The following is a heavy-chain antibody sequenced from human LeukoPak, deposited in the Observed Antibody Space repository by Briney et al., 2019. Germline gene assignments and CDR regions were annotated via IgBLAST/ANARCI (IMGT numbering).Heavy chain of an antibody. D-gene: IGHD2-8*01. Sequence: GGSLRLSCAASGFTFSSYAMSWVRQAPGKGLEWVSAISGSGGSTYYADSVKGRFTISRDNAKNSLHLQMNSLRAEDTAVYYCAKDQRSYNGVEVYHDAFDIWGQGTMVTVSS. CDR1: GFTFSSYA. CDR3: AKDQRSYNGVEVYHDAFDI. CDR2: ISGSGGST. J-gene: IGHJ3*02. V-gene: IGHV3-23*01.